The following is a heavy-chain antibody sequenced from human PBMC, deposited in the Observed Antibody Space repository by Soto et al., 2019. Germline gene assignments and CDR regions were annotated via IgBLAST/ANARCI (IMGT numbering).Heavy chain of an antibody. J-gene: IGHJ4*02. CDR2: IWYDGNKK. Sequence: QVQLVESGGGVVQPGGSLRLSCVASGFTFSSYGMHWVRQAPGKGLEWVAVIWYDGNKKYYADSVKGRFTISRDNSKNTLYLQMNGLRAEDTAVYYCAKAAGQHVVAYYFDSWGQGTLVTVSS. CDR1: GFTFSSYG. CDR3: AKAAGQHVVAYYFDS. D-gene: IGHD2-15*01. V-gene: IGHV3-33*06.